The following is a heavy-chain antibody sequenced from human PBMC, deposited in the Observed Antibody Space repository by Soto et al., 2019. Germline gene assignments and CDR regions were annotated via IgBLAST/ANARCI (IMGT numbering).Heavy chain of an antibody. Sequence: EVQLVESGGGLVQPGGSLRLSCVASGFTFRTYWMAWVRQAPEKGLEWVANIKYDESEKYYVDSVKGRFTVSRDNARNSLFVQVNSLRAEDTAVYYCARVRTEIYYGMDVWGQGTTVTVSS. CDR1: GFTFRTYW. J-gene: IGHJ6*02. CDR3: ARVRTEIYYGMDV. CDR2: IKYDESEK. V-gene: IGHV3-7*05.